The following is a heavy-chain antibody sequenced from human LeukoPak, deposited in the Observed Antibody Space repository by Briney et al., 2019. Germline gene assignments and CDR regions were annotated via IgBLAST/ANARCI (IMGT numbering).Heavy chain of an antibody. CDR2: ISTNTGDT. CDR1: GYIFTDYG. CDR3: ARDVSRGYMDY. J-gene: IGHJ4*02. V-gene: IGHV1-18*01. Sequence: ASVRVSCGASGYIFTDYGITWVRQAPGQGLEWMGWISTNTGDTVYAENVQGRVTLTTDTSTNTAYMDVTSLNSDDTALYFCARDVSRGYMDYWGQGTLVTVSS.